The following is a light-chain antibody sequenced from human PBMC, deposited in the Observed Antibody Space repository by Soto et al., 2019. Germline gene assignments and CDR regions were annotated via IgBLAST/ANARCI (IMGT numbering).Light chain of an antibody. CDR3: SSYTRSSTLA. V-gene: IGLV2-14*01. CDR1: ISDVGGYNY. J-gene: IGLJ1*01. CDR2: GVS. Sequence: QSALTQPASLSGSPGPASTISCTGTISDVGGYNYVSWYQQRPGKAPKLMIYGVSNRPSGVSNRFSGSKSGDTASLTISGLQAEDETDYYCSSYTRSSTLALGTGTKVTVL.